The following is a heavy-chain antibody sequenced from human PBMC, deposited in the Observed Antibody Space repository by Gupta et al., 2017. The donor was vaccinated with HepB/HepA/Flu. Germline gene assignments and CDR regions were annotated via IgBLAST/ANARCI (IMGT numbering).Heavy chain of an antibody. J-gene: IGHJ4*02. D-gene: IGHD3-22*01. CDR2: IIPIVGTA. CDR1: GGTFSSYA. V-gene: IGHV1-69*01. CDR3: ARAPSYDSSGYYNTILGFDY. Sequence: QVQLVQSGAEVQKPGASVKVSCKASGGTFSSYAISGVRQAPVQGLEWMGGIIPIVGTANYAQKFQGRVTITADESTSTAYMELSSLRSEDTAVYYWARAPSYDSSGYYNTILGFDYWGQGTLVTVSS.